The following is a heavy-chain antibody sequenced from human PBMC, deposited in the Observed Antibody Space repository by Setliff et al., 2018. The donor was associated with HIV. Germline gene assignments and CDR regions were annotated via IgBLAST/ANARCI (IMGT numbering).Heavy chain of an antibody. J-gene: IGHJ4*02. CDR3: ARERPQSHFFDY. CDR2: VDYNGSP. Sequence: SETLSLTCSVSGASISSYYWSWIRQPPGKGLEWIGYVDYNGSPTYSPSLKSRVTISLDTSKNQFSLSLRSVTAADTAVYFCARERPQSHFFDYWGQGTLVTVSS. CDR1: GASISSYY. V-gene: IGHV4-59*01. D-gene: IGHD6-19*01.